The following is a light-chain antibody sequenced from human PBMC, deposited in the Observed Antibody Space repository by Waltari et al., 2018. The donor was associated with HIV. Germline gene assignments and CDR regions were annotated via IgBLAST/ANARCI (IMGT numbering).Light chain of an antibody. CDR2: KAS. CDR1: QSIRSW. CDR3: QQYNSDSQT. V-gene: IGKV1-5*03. Sequence: DIQMTHSLSPLSASVGDSVPISCRSSQSIRSWLAWYQKKPGKAPNVLISKASSLESGVPSRCSGSGSGTEFTLTISSLQPDDCATYYCQQYNSDSQTFGQGTKVEI. J-gene: IGKJ1*01.